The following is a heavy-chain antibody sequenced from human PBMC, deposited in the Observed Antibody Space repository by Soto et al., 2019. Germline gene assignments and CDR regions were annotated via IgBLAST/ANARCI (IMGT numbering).Heavy chain of an antibody. J-gene: IGHJ1*01. Sequence: PGGSLRLSCAASGFIFSSYRLNWVRQAPGKGLEWVSSISTSSNVYYADSVKGRFTISRDNAKNSLYLQMNSLRAEDTAVYYCARDPSALWESDQYFQHWGQGTLVTVSS. V-gene: IGHV3-21*01. CDR3: ARDPSALWESDQYFQH. CDR1: GFIFSSYR. CDR2: ISTSSNV. D-gene: IGHD1-26*01.